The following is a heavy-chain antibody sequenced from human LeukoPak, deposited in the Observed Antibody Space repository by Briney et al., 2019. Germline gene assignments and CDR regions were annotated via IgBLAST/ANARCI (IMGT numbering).Heavy chain of an antibody. CDR1: GFTFSSYG. J-gene: IGHJ4*02. V-gene: IGHV3-30*18. CDR3: AKDTYYYDSSGYYRGMDY. CDR2: IAYDGSNK. Sequence: GRSLRLSCAASGFTFSSYGMHWVRQAPGKGLEWVAVIAYDGSNKYYADSVKGRFTISRDNSKNTLYLQMNSLRAEDTAVYYCAKDTYYYDSSGYYRGMDYWGQGTLVTVSS. D-gene: IGHD3-22*01.